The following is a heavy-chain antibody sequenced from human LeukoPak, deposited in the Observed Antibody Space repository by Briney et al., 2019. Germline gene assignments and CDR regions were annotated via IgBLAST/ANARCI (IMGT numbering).Heavy chain of an antibody. CDR2: MSYDGSNK. V-gene: IGHV3-30-3*01. CDR3: ARIRDSLFDY. Sequence: GRSLRLSCAASGSTFSSYAMHWVRQAPGKGLEWVAVMSYDGSNKYYADSVKGRFTISRDNAKNSLYLQMNSLRAEDTAVYYCARIRDSLFDYWGQGTLVTVSS. J-gene: IGHJ4*02. D-gene: IGHD3-10*01. CDR1: GSTFSSYA.